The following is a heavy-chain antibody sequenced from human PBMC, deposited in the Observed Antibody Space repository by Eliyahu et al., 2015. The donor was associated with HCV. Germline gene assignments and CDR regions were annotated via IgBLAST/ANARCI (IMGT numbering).Heavy chain of an antibody. CDR1: XFIFSGHG. J-gene: IGHJ3*01. Sequence: QVHLVESGGGVVQPGRSXRLSXAASXFIFSGHGIHWVRQPPGKGLEWVAVIWFDGSLKYYVDSVKGRFTISRDNSKNTLYLQMDSLRAEDTSIYYCARYNGDYRAFDVWGQGTLVTVSS. CDR3: ARYNGDYRAFDV. V-gene: IGHV3-33*01. D-gene: IGHD4-17*01. CDR2: IWFDGSLK.